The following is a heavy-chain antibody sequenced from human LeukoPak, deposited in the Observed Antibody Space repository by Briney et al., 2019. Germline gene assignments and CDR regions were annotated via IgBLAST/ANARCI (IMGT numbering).Heavy chain of an antibody. Sequence: PSETLSLTCTVSDDSISGYYWGWIRQPPGKGLEWIGSIYYSGTTCYNPSLKSRVTISVDTSKNQFSLKLSSVTAADTAVYYCARGKSKFDYWGQGTLVTVSS. V-gene: IGHV4-38-2*02. J-gene: IGHJ4*02. CDR2: IYYSGTT. CDR3: ARGKSKFDY. CDR1: DDSISGYY.